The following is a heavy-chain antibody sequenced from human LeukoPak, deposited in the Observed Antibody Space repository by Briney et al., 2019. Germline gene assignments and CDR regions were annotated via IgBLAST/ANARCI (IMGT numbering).Heavy chain of an antibody. CDR2: IYYSGST. CDR1: GGSISSYY. CDR3: ARDLGPYNWFDP. J-gene: IGHJ5*02. Sequence: SETLSLTCTVSGGSISSYYWSWIRQPPGKGLEWIGYIYYSGSTNYNPSLKSRVTISVDTSKNQFSLRLSSVTAADTAVYYCARDLGPYNWFDPWGQGTLVTVSS. D-gene: IGHD3-16*01. V-gene: IGHV4-59*01.